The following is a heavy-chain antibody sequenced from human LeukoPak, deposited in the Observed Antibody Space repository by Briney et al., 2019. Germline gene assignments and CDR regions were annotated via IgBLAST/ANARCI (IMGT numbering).Heavy chain of an antibody. CDR3: AKASNGWYFAY. CDR2: ISGSGGST. V-gene: IGHV3-23*01. Sequence: GGSLRLSCAASGFTFSDYYMSWIRQAPGKGLEWVSGISGSGGSTYYADSVKGRFTISRDNSKNTLYLQTNGLRAEDTAVYYCAKASNGWYFAYWGQGTLVTVSS. J-gene: IGHJ4*02. CDR1: GFTFSDYY. D-gene: IGHD6-19*01.